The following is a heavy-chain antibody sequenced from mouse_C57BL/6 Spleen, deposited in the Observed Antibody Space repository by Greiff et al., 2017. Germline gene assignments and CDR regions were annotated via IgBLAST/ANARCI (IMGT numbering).Heavy chain of an antibody. CDR3: AAQLVFDY. J-gene: IGHJ2*01. D-gene: IGHD4-1*02. Sequence: EVKLEESGPGLVKPSQSLSLTCSVTGYSITSGYYWNWIRQFPGNKLEWMGYISYDGSNNYNPSLKNRISITRDTSKNQFFLKLNSVTTEDTATYYCAAQLVFDYWGQGTTLTVSS. CDR1: GYSITSGYY. CDR2: ISYDGSN. V-gene: IGHV3-6*01.